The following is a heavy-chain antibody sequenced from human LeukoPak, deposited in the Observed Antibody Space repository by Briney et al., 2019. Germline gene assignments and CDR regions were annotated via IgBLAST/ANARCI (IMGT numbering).Heavy chain of an antibody. Sequence: SETLSLTCAVYGGSFSGYYWSWIRRPPGKGLEWIGEINHSGSTNYNPSLKSRVTISVDTSKNQFSLKLSSVTAADTAVYYCARSYGVRSWFDPWGQGTLVTVSS. CDR2: INHSGST. J-gene: IGHJ5*02. V-gene: IGHV4-34*01. D-gene: IGHD4-17*01. CDR1: GGSFSGYY. CDR3: ARSYGVRSWFDP.